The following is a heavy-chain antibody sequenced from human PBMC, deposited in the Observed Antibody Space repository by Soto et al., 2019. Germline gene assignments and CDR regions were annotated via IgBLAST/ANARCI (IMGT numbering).Heavy chain of an antibody. V-gene: IGHV1-2*02. CDR1: GYTFAAYY. J-gene: IGHJ4*02. CDR2: INPTSGGT. D-gene: IGHD4-17*01. Sequence: QVQLVQSGAEVKKPGASVKVSCKTSGYTFAAYYIHWIRQAPGQGLECMGWINPTSGGTVYAQNFQDRVTMTRDTSISTAYMELRRLNYDDTAVYYCARDPDYGDYWRYFFDSWGQGTPVTVSS. CDR3: ARDPDYGDYWRYFFDS.